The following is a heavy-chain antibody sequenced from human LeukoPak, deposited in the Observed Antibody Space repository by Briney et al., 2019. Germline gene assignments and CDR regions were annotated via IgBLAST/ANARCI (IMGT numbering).Heavy chain of an antibody. CDR3: ARLETMVRGVTYNWFDP. D-gene: IGHD3-10*01. CDR1: GGTFSSYA. CDR2: IIPIFGTA. Sequence: SVKVSCKASGGTFSSYAISWVRQAPGQGLEWMGGIIPIFGTANYAQKFQGRVTITADESTSTAYMELSSLRSEDTAVYYCARLETMVRGVTYNWFDPWGQGTLVTVSS. J-gene: IGHJ5*02. V-gene: IGHV1-69*01.